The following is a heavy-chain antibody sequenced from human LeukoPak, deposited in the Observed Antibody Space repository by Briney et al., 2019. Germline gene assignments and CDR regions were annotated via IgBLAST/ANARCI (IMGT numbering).Heavy chain of an antibody. V-gene: IGHV4-34*01. D-gene: IGHD3-22*01. CDR2: INHSGST. CDR3: ARGNYYYDSSGHQNYFDY. Sequence: PSETLSLTCAVYGGSFSGYYWSWIRQPPGKGLEWIGEINHSGSTNYNPSLKSRVTISVDTSKNQFSLKLSSVTAADTAVYYCARGNYYYDSSGHQNYFDYWGQGTLVTVSS. CDR1: GGSFSGYY. J-gene: IGHJ4*02.